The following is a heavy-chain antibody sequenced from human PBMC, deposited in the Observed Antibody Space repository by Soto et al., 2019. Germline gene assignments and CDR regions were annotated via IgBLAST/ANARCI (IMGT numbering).Heavy chain of an antibody. J-gene: IGHJ4*02. Sequence: SETLSLTCTVSGGSISGYYWSWIRQPPGKRLEWIGYIYYTGSTNYNPSLRSRVTISIDTSKNQFSLQLSSVTAADTAVYFCARRETKLLWFGELTHYFDYWGQGTLVTVSS. CDR2: IYYTGST. D-gene: IGHD3-10*01. V-gene: IGHV4-59*08. CDR3: ARRETKLLWFGELTHYFDY. CDR1: GGSISGYY.